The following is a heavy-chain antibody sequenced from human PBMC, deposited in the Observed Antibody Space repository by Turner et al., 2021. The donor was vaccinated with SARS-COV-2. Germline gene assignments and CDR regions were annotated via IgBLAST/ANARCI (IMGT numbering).Heavy chain of an antibody. J-gene: IGHJ6*02. Sequence: QLQLQESGPGRVKPSETLSLPCTVSGGSISSSSYYWGWIRQPPGKGLEWIGSIYYSGSTYYNPSLKSRVTISVDTSKNQFSLKLSSVTAADTAVYYCASQEALVPSYYYYYYGMDVWGQGTTVTVS. V-gene: IGHV4-39*01. CDR3: ASQEALVPSYYYYYYGMDV. D-gene: IGHD3-10*01. CDR2: IYYSGST. CDR1: GGSISSSSYY.